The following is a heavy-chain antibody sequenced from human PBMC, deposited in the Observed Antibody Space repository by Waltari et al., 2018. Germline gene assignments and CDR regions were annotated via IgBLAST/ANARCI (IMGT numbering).Heavy chain of an antibody. CDR3: ARDKGSSWPFDY. J-gene: IGHJ4*02. D-gene: IGHD6-13*01. CDR2: ISSSSSST. CDR1: GFTFSDYY. V-gene: IGHV3-11*06. Sequence: QVQLVESGGGLVKPGGSLRLSCAASGFTFSDYYMSWIRQAPGKGLEWVSYISSSSSSTNYADSVKGRFTISRDNAKNSLYLQMNSLRAEDTAVYYCARDKGSSWPFDYWGQGTLVTVSS.